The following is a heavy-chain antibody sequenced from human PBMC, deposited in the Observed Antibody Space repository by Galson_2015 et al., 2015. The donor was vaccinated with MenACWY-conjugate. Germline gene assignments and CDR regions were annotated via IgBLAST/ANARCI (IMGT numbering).Heavy chain of an antibody. D-gene: IGHD3-10*01. V-gene: IGHV3-53*01. J-gene: IGHJ6*02. CDR3: ARDRRFSSRGVVTSPRMDV. CDR2: IYSGGNT. CDR1: GLTVSSNY. Sequence: SLRLSCAASGLTVSSNYMSWVRQAPGKGLEWVSIIYSGGNTYYADSVKGRFTISRDNSKNTLYLQMNSLRAEDTAVYYCARDRRFSSRGVVTSPRMDVWGQGTTVTVSS.